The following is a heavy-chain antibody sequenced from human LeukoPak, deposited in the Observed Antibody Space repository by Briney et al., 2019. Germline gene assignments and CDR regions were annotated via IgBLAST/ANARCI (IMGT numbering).Heavy chain of an antibody. J-gene: IGHJ6*02. Sequence: PGGSLRLSCGGAGFTFSRYALSWVRQVPGKGLEWVSTIYESGDRTSYADSVKGRFTISRDNSKSTLYLQMNSLRAEDTAVYFCVIKSVPLKYYGSDVWGQGTTVIVSS. CDR3: VIKSVPLKYYGSDV. CDR1: GFTFSRYA. V-gene: IGHV3-23*05. CDR2: IYESGDRT.